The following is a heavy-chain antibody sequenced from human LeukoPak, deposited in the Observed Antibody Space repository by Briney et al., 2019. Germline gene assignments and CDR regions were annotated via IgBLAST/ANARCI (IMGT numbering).Heavy chain of an antibody. CDR2: ISTYSAIT. CDR1: GYSFTTHG. Sequence: GASVKASCKASGYSFTTHGISWVRQAPGQGLEWMGWISTYSAITNFAQNFQGRVTMTTDTSTSTAYMELRSLRSDDTAVYYCARSTGSFFPFDYWGQGTLVTVSS. CDR3: ARSTGSFFPFDY. D-gene: IGHD1-26*01. V-gene: IGHV1-18*01. J-gene: IGHJ4*02.